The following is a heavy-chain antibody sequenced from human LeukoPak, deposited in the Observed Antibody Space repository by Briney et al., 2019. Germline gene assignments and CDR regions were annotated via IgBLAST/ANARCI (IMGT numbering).Heavy chain of an antibody. V-gene: IGHV1-2*02. D-gene: IGHD2-8*01. CDR2: INPNSGGT. CDR1: GYTFTGYY. Sequence: ASVKVSCKASGYTFTGYYMHWVRQAPGQGLEWMGWINPNSGGTNYAQKFQGRVTMTRDTSISTAYMELSRLRSDDTAVYYCARGGGYCTNGVCSGFDPWGQGTLATVSS. CDR3: ARGGGYCTNGVCSGFDP. J-gene: IGHJ5*02.